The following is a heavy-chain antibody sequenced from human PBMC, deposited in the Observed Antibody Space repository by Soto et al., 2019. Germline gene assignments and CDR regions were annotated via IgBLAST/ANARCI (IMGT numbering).Heavy chain of an antibody. V-gene: IGHV1-69*01. D-gene: IGHD6-13*01. CDR3: ARTHGASWYNWFEP. CDR2: IMPLFGTT. CDR1: GGNFTNSG. J-gene: IGHJ5*02. Sequence: QVQLEQSGAELKKPGSSVKVSCKASGGNFTNSGISWVRRAPGQGLEWMGGIMPLFGTTNYAHKFRGRVTVTADQSTSTGYMEQKSLRSEDTGMYYCARTHGASWYNWFEPWGQGTLVTVSS.